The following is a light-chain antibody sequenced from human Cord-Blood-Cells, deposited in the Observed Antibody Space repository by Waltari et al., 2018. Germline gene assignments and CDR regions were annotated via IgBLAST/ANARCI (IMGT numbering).Light chain of an antibody. CDR1: SSDDGGYNS. CDR2: DVC. CDR3: SSYTSSSTLV. V-gene: IGLV2-14*01. J-gene: IGLJ2*01. Sequence: SAWTQPASVSGSPGQSTTISCPGTSSDDGGYNSVSWYHQHPGKAPKLMIYDVCTRPSGVTSRFSGTKSGSTASLAISGRQAGGEAEYYCSSYTSSSTLVFGGGTKLTVL.